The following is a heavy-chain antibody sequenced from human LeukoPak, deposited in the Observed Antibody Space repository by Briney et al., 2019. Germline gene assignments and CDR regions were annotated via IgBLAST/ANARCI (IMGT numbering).Heavy chain of an antibody. CDR1: GGSISSSSYY. D-gene: IGHD6-19*01. Sequence: SETLSLTCTVSGGSISSSSYYWGWIRQPPGKGLEWIGSICYSGITYYNPSLKSRVTISVDTSNNQFSLKLSSVTAADTAVYYCARQTSSGGWLYYFDYWGQGTLVTVSS. CDR2: ICYSGIT. CDR3: ARQTSSGGWLYYFDY. V-gene: IGHV4-39*01. J-gene: IGHJ4*02.